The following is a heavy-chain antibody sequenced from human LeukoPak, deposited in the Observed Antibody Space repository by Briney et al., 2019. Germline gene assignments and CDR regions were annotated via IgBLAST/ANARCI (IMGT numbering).Heavy chain of an antibody. CDR2: IYYSGST. CDR1: GGSISSGGYY. D-gene: IGHD2-15*01. J-gene: IGHJ4*02. Sequence: SETLSLTCTVSGGSISSGGYYWSWIRQHPGKGLEWIGYIYYSGSTYYNPSLKSRVTMSVDTSKNQFSLKLTSVTAADTAVYYCARGYCSGGSCYIFDYWGQGSLVTVSS. CDR3: ARGYCSGGSCYIFDY. V-gene: IGHV4-31*03.